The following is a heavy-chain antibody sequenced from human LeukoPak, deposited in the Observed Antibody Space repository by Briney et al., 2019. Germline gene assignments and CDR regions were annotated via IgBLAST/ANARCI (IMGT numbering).Heavy chain of an antibody. CDR3: ARGWDHDSDGRPTAYVY. Sequence: GASVKVSCKASGGIVSRYAISWVRQAPGQGLEWMGGIIPIFGTANYAQKFQGRVTITADESTSTAYMELSSLRSEDTAVYYCARGWDHDSDGRPTAYVYWGQGTLVTVSS. J-gene: IGHJ4*02. D-gene: IGHD3-22*01. V-gene: IGHV1-69*13. CDR1: GGIVSRYA. CDR2: IIPIFGTA.